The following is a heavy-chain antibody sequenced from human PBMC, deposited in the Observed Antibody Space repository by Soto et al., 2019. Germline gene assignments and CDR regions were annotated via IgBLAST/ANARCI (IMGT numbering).Heavy chain of an antibody. J-gene: IGHJ3*02. CDR2: ISGSGGST. CDR1: GFNFNSYT. V-gene: IGHV3-23*01. Sequence: GGSLRLSCAASGFNFNSYTINWVRQAPGKGLEWVSAISGSGGSTYYADSVKGRFTISRDNSKNTLYLRMSSLRAEDTAVYYCAKWAGNRAFDIWGQGTMVTVSS. D-gene: IGHD6-19*01. CDR3: AKWAGNRAFDI.